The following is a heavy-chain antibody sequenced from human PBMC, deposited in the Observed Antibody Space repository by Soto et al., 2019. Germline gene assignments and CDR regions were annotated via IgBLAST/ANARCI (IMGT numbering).Heavy chain of an antibody. V-gene: IGHV3-23*01. J-gene: IGHJ3*02. CDR3: AKDAIANNGIWEPFDM. D-gene: IGHD2-8*01. CDR2: LVGSGDPI. Sequence: EVQLLESGGGLVQPGESLRLSCAASGFNFTAYAMSWVRQAPGKGLEWVSGLVGSGDPIFYAASVRGRFTVSRDNSKNTLFLQMSSLRADDTAIYYCAKDAIANNGIWEPFDMWGRGTGVTVSS. CDR1: GFNFTAYA.